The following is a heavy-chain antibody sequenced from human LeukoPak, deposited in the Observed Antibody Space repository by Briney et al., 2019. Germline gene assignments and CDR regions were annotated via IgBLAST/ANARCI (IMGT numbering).Heavy chain of an antibody. Sequence: ASVKISCKASGFKFTNFYFHWVRQAPGQGLEWMGTINPSGGTTTYAQKFQGNITMTRDTSTSTVYMEMTSLTSEDTAVYYCARSEYSKSIWFDPWGQGTLVTVSS. V-gene: IGHV1-46*01. CDR2: INPSGGTT. J-gene: IGHJ5*02. D-gene: IGHD6-6*01. CDR3: ARSEYSKSIWFDP. CDR1: GFKFTNFY.